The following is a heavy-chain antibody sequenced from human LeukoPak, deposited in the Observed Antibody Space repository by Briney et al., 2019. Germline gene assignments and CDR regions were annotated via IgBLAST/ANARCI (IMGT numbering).Heavy chain of an antibody. J-gene: IGHJ4*02. V-gene: IGHV3-23*01. D-gene: IGHD3-16*02. CDR2: ISGSGGST. CDR3: AKARGRTGSSRFQSIDY. Sequence: PGGSLRLSCAASGFTFSSYAMSWVRQAPGKGLEWVSAISGSGGSTYYADSVKGRFTISRDNSKNTLYLQMNSLRAEDTAVYYCAKARGRTGSSRFQSIDYWGQGTLVTVSS. CDR1: GFTFSSYA.